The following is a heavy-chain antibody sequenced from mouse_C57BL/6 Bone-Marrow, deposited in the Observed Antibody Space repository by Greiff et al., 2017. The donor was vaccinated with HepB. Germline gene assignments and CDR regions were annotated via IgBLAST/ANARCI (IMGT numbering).Heavy chain of an antibody. Sequence: EVQLQQSGPELVKPGASVKISCKASGYTFTDYYMNWVKQSHGKSLEWIGDINPNNGGTSYNQKFTGKATLTVDKSSSTAYMELRSLTSEDSAVYYCAPAYYSNDVAYWGEGTLVTVSA. CDR1: GYTFTDYY. J-gene: IGHJ3*01. CDR3: APAYYSNDVAY. D-gene: IGHD2-5*01. CDR2: INPNNGGT. V-gene: IGHV1-26*01.